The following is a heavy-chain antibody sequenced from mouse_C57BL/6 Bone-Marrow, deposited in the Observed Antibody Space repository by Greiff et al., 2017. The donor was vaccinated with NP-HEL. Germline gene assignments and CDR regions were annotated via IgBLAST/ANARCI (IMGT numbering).Heavy chain of an antibody. D-gene: IGHD2-3*01. CDR1: GFNIKDYY. CDR2: IDPVDGET. V-gene: IGHV14-2*01. Sequence: EVQLPQSGAELVKPGASVKLSCTASGFNIKDYYMHWVKQRTEQGLEWIGRIDPVDGETKYAPKFQGKATITADPSSNTAYLQLSSLTSEDTAGYYCARIVGYWNFFAYWGQGTLVTVSA. CDR3: ARIVGYWNFFAY. J-gene: IGHJ3*01.